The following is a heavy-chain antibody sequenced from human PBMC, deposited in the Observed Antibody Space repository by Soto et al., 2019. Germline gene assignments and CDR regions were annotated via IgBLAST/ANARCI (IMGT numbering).Heavy chain of an antibody. Sequence: PGESLKISCKGSGHSFTSYWISWVRQMPGKGLEWMGRIDPSDSYTNYSPSFQGHVTISADKSISSAYLQWSSLRASDTAMYYCARGGVSTRTFDYWGQGTPVTVS. CDR2: IDPSDSYT. V-gene: IGHV5-10-1*01. D-gene: IGHD3-3*01. CDR1: GHSFTSYW. CDR3: ARGGVSTRTFDY. J-gene: IGHJ4*02.